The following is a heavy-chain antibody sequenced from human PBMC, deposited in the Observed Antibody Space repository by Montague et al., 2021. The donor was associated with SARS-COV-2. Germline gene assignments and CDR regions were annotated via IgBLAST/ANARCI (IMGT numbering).Heavy chain of an antibody. J-gene: IGHJ5*02. V-gene: IGHV4-39*02. Sequence: SETLSLTCSVSGGSIVTGDYYWAWSRQPPGKGLEWIGSIFHSGTTYYAPSLRGRVTISVDTSKNQFSLKLNSVTAADTAFYYCVREHTGSSQASWGQGTLVTVSS. CDR2: IFHSGTT. D-gene: IGHD6-6*01. CDR3: VREHTGSSQAS. CDR1: GGSIVTGDYY.